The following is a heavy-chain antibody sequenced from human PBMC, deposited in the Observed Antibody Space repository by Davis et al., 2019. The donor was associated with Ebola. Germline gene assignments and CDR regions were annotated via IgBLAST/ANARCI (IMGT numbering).Heavy chain of an antibody. CDR1: GASIRSNYY. Sequence: PSETLSLTCSVSGASIRSNYYWAWIRQPPGKGLEWIGAIHYSGITYYNPSLKSRVTISVDSSEGQFSLRVSSVTAADTAVYYCGRHQEEDGSNPKPVDCWGQGTLVVVS. V-gene: IGHV4-39*01. CDR3: GRHQEEDGSNPKPVDC. J-gene: IGHJ4*02. CDR2: IHYSGIT.